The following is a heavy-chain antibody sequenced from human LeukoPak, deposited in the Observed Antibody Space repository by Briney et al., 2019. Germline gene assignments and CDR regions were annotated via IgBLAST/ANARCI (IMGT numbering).Heavy chain of an antibody. V-gene: IGHV4-59*01. D-gene: IGHD3-16*01. Sequence: SETLSLTCTVSGGSISSYYWSWIRQPPGKGLVWIGYIYYSGSTNYNPSLKSRVTISVDTSKNQFSLKLSSVTAADTAVYYCARSYPSSNFDYWGQGTLVTVSS. CDR2: IYYSGST. CDR3: ARSYPSSNFDY. J-gene: IGHJ4*02. CDR1: GGSISSYY.